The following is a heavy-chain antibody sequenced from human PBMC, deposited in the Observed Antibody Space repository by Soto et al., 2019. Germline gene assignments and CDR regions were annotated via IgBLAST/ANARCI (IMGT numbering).Heavy chain of an antibody. D-gene: IGHD2-8*01. CDR1: GYSFTDYH. CDR2: INPKSGGT. CDR3: ARGDSTDCSNGVCSFFYNHDMDV. V-gene: IGHV1-2*04. Sequence: ASVKVSCKASGYSFTDYHIHWVRQAPGQGLEWLGRINPKSGGTSTAQKFQGWVTMTTDTSISTASMELTRLTSDDTAIYYCARGDSTDCSNGVCSFFYNHDMDVWGQGTTITVSS. J-gene: IGHJ6*02.